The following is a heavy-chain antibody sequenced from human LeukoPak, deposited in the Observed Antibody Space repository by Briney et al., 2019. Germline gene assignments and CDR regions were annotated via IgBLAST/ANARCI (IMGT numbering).Heavy chain of an antibody. CDR1: GFPYSIYV. Sequence: GGSLRLSCAASGFPYSIYVTNWVSQAPGKGLEWVSYISSSSRTTYYADSVKGRFTISRDNSKNTLYLQTNSLRAEDTAVYYCAKEPLMITCGGVIVRGAFAI. V-gene: IGHV3-23*01. CDR3: AKEPLMITCGGVIVRGAFAI. CDR2: ISSSSRTT. J-gene: IGHJ3*02. D-gene: IGHD3-16*02.